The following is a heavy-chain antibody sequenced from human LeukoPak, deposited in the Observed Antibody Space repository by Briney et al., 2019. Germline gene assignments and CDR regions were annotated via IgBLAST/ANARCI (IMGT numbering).Heavy chain of an antibody. J-gene: IGHJ6*03. Sequence: SETLSLTCTVSGGSISSYYWSWIRQPPGKGLEWIGYIYYSGSTNYNPSLKSRVTISVDTSKNQFSLKLSSVTAADTAAYYCARGGTGFGEYYYYYYYMDVWGKGTTVTVSS. D-gene: IGHD3-10*01. V-gene: IGHV4-59*08. CDR2: IYYSGST. CDR1: GGSISSYY. CDR3: ARGGTGFGEYYYYYYYMDV.